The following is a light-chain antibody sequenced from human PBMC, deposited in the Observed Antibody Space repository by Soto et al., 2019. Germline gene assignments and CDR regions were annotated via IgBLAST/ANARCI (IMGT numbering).Light chain of an antibody. CDR1: QSISSW. V-gene: IGKV1-5*03. Sequence: DIQMTQSPSTLSASVGDRVTITCRASQSISSWLAWYQQKPGKAPKLLIYKASSLQSGVPSRFSGSGSGTEFTLTISSLQPDDFAIYHCQQYKSYPWTFGQGTKVDIK. J-gene: IGKJ1*01. CDR2: KAS. CDR3: QQYKSYPWT.